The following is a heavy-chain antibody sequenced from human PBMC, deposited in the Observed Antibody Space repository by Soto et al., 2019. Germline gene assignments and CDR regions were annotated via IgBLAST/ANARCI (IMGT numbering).Heavy chain of an antibody. J-gene: IGHJ5*02. V-gene: IGHV4-38-2*01. Sequence: PSETLSLTCAASGYSISSGYYWGWIRQPPGKGLEWIGGIYHGGSTYYNPSLKSRVTISVDTSKNQFSLKLSSVTAADTAVYYCARADYDFWSGYENWFDPWGQGTLVTVSS. CDR1: GYSISSGYY. D-gene: IGHD3-3*01. CDR3: ARADYDFWSGYENWFDP. CDR2: IYHGGST.